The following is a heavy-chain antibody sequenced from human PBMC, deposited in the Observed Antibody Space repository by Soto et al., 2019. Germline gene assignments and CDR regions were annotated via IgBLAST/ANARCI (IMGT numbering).Heavy chain of an antibody. J-gene: IGHJ4*02. Sequence: EVQLVESGGGLVKPGGSLRLSCAASGFTFSTYSMNWVRQAPGKGLEWVSSISGSGRYIYYADSVKGRFTISRDNTENLLYLQMNSLRAEDTAVYYCARVGGGVVVVPGVNRADYWGQGTLVTVSS. CDR1: GFTFSTYS. CDR2: ISGSGRYI. V-gene: IGHV3-21*01. CDR3: ARVGGGVVVVPGVNRADY. D-gene: IGHD2-2*01.